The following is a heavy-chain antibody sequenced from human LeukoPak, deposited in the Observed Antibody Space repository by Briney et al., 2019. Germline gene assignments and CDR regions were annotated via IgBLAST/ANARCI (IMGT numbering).Heavy chain of an antibody. CDR3: ARSSHAYSSGRREDYYYYYYYMDV. J-gene: IGHJ6*03. CDR2: ISSNGGRT. V-gene: IGHV3-64*01. Sequence: GGSLRLSCAACGFTFSSYAMQWVRQARGKGLEYVSDISSNGGRTYYANSVKGRFTISRDNSKNTLYLQMGSLIAEDMAVYYCARSSHAYSSGRREDYYYYYYYMDVWGKGTTVTVSS. D-gene: IGHD6-19*01. CDR1: GFTFSSYA.